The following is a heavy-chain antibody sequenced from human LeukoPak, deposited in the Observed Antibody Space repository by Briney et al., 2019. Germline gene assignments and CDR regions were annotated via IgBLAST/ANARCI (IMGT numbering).Heavy chain of an antibody. D-gene: IGHD1-26*01. CDR3: TTDRGIVERPLFDY. V-gene: IGHV3-23*01. J-gene: IGHJ4*02. CDR1: GFTFSSYA. CDR2: ISGSGGST. Sequence: GGSLRLSCAASGFTFSSYAMSWVRQAPGKGLEWVSAISGSGGSTYYADSVKGRFTISRDNSKNTLYLQMNSLRAEDTAVYYCTTDRGIVERPLFDYWGQGILVTVSS.